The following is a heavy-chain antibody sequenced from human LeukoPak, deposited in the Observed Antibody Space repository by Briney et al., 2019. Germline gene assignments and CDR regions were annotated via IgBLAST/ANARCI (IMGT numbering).Heavy chain of an antibody. CDR1: GFTFSSYA. Sequence: GGSLRLSCAASGFTFSSYAMSWVRQAPGKGLEWVSYISSSSSTIYYADSVKGRFTISRDNAKNSLYLQMNSLRAEDTAVYYCARDILTGSQSRFQHWGQGTLVTVSS. CDR3: ARDILTGSQSRFQH. V-gene: IGHV3-48*04. CDR2: ISSSSSTI. D-gene: IGHD3-9*01. J-gene: IGHJ1*01.